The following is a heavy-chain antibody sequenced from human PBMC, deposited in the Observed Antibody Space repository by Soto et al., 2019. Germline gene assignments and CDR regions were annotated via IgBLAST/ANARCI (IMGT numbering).Heavy chain of an antibody. CDR2: IIPIFGTA. D-gene: IGHD2-2*01. Sequence: GASVKVSCKASGGHFSSYAISWGRQAPGQGLEWMGGIIPIFGTANYAQKFQGRVTITADESTSSAYTELSSLRSEDTAVYYCARERIEDIVVVPAALRVEDWFDPWGQVTLFPICS. V-gene: IGHV1-69*13. J-gene: IGHJ5*02. CDR3: ARERIEDIVVVPAALRVEDWFDP. CDR1: GGHFSSYA.